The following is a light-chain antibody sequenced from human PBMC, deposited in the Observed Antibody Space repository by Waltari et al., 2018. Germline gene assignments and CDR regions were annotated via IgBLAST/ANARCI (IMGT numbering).Light chain of an antibody. Sequence: QLVLTQPPSASASLGASVKLTCTLSSGHSSNAIAWHQQQPEKGPRYLMKVNSDGSHNKGDGIPDRFSGSGSGAAPYLTISRLRSEDEADYYCQTWGTGILVFGTGTKVTVL. V-gene: IGLV4-69*01. CDR3: QTWGTGILV. CDR1: SGHSSNA. J-gene: IGLJ1*01. CDR2: VNSDGSH.